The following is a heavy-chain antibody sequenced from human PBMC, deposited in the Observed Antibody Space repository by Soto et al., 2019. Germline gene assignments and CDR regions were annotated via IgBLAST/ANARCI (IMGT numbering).Heavy chain of an antibody. J-gene: IGHJ6*03. CDR3: ARDSYYSYMDV. CDR1: GGSVNTYS. CDR2: ISYSGST. Sequence: QVQLQESRPGLLKPSETLSLTCTVSGGSVNTYSWGWIRQPPGKELEWVGHISYSGSTNYNPSLKCRVTMTRVTSKNQFSVNLVSVTAAVTAVDYYARDSYYSYMDVWGKGTTVTVSS. V-gene: IGHV4-59*02.